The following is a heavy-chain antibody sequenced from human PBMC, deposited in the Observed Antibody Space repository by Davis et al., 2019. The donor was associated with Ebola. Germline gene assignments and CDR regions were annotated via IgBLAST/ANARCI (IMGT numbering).Heavy chain of an antibody. Sequence: GESLKISCKGSGYSFTSYWISWVRQMPGKGLEWMGRIDPSDSYTNYSPSFQGHVTISADKSISTAYLQWSSLKASDTAMYYCASRIAVAGIDFDYWGQGTLVTVSS. CDR3: ASRIAVAGIDFDY. CDR1: GYSFTSYW. J-gene: IGHJ4*02. CDR2: IDPSDSYT. D-gene: IGHD6-19*01. V-gene: IGHV5-10-1*01.